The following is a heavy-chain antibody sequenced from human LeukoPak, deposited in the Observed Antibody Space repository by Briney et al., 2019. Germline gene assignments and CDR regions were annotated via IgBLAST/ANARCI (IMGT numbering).Heavy chain of an antibody. D-gene: IGHD5-12*01. Sequence: GASVKVSCKASGFTFTSSAVQWVRQARGQRLEWRGWSVVGSGNTNYAQKIQERVTITRDMSTSTAYMELSSLRSEDTAVYYCAADSGSDYDNSPGPDAFDIWGQGTMVTVSS. CDR2: SVVGSGNT. V-gene: IGHV1-58*01. CDR3: AADSGSDYDNSPGPDAFDI. J-gene: IGHJ3*02. CDR1: GFTFTSSA.